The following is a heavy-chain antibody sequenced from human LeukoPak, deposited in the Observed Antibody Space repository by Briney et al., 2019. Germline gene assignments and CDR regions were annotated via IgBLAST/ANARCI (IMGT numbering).Heavy chain of an antibody. CDR1: GGSFTIYS. J-gene: IGHJ4*02. CDR2: ISPSGNT. V-gene: IGHV4-34*01. D-gene: IGHD4-11*01. CDR3: ARRVRSADYRLDY. Sequence: SETLSLTCAVYGGSFTIYSWTWIRQPPGKSLEWVGEISPSGNTQYNPSLKSRVTISLDSSKSQFYLKLNSVTAADTAVYYCARRVRSADYRLDYWGQGTLVTVSS.